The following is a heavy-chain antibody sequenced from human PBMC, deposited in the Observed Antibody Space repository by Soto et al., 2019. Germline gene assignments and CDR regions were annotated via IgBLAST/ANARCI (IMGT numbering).Heavy chain of an antibody. D-gene: IGHD3-22*01. Sequence: EVQLVESGGGLVQPGGSLRVSCVASGFTFSSYVMSWVRQAPGKGLEWVSGISGSGGSTYYGDSVKGRFTIFRDNSKNTLYLQMNSLRAEDTAVYYCAKVDDTNESSGYLNSNDAFDIWGQGTMVTVAS. V-gene: IGHV3-23*04. J-gene: IGHJ3*02. CDR1: GFTFSSYV. CDR3: AKVDDTNESSGYLNSNDAFDI. CDR2: ISGSGGST.